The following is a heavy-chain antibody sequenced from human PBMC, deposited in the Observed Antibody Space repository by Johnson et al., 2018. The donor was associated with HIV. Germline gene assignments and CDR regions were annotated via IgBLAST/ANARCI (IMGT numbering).Heavy chain of an antibody. V-gene: IGHV3-66*02. CDR2: IYSGGST. CDR3: ARGGGAYCGGDCLRTFDI. D-gene: IGHD2-21*02. CDR1: GFTVNNKY. Sequence: MQLVESGGDLVQPGGSLRLSCVASGFTVNNKYMSWVRQPPGKGLEWVSVIYSGGSTYYADSVKGRFSISRDNPKKSLYLQMNGLRPEDTGIYYCARGGGAYCGGDCLRTFDIWGKGTMVTVSP. J-gene: IGHJ3*02.